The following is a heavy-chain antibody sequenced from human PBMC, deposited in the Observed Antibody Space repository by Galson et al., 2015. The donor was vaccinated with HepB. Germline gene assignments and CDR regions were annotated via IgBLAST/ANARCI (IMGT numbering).Heavy chain of an antibody. D-gene: IGHD6-13*01. Sequence: SVKVSCKASGYTFTSYFIDWVRQAPGQGLEWMGLINPRGGGGSTVYAQKLQGRVTMTRDTSTSTVYMELSSLRSDDTAVYYCARGRGAAAGIERNGMDVWGQGTTVTVSS. CDR1: GYTFTSYF. V-gene: IGHV1-46*04. J-gene: IGHJ6*02. CDR3: ARGRGAAAGIERNGMDV. CDR2: INPRGGGGST.